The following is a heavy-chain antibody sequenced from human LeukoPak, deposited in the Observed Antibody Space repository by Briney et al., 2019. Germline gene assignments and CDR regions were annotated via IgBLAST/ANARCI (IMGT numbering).Heavy chain of an antibody. CDR3: ASKPVLLWFGESPNYHYFDY. J-gene: IGHJ4*02. Sequence: GASVKVSCKASGYTFTSYYMHWVRQAPGQGLEWMGIINPSGGSTSYAQKFQGRVTMTRDMSTSTVYMELSSLRSEDTAVYYCASKPVLLWFGESPNYHYFDYWGQGTLVTVSS. CDR2: INPSGGST. V-gene: IGHV1-46*01. D-gene: IGHD3-10*01. CDR1: GYTFTSYY.